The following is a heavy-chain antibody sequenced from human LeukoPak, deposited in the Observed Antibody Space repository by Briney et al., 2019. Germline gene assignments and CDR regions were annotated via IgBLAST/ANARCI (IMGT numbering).Heavy chain of an antibody. V-gene: IGHV4-30-4*01. Sequence: SQTLSLTCTVSGGSISSGDYYWSWIRQPPGKGLEWIGYIYYSGSTYYNPSLKSRVTISVDTSKNQFSLKLSSVTAADTAVYYCARAHILTGPRLAWFDPWGQGTLVTVSS. CDR3: ARAHILTGPRLAWFDP. D-gene: IGHD3-9*01. CDR1: GGSISSGDYY. J-gene: IGHJ5*02. CDR2: IYYSGST.